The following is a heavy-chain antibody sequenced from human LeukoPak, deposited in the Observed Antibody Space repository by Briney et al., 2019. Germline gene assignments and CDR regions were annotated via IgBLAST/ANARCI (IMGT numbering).Heavy chain of an antibody. Sequence: SETLSLTCAVYGGSFSGYYWSWIRQPPGKGLEWIGEINHSGSTNYNPSLKSRVTISVDTSKNQFSLKLSSVTAADTAVYYCARGVYVWKRLVRWGQGTLVTVSS. J-gene: IGHJ4*02. CDR1: GGSFSGYY. D-gene: IGHD6-13*01. CDR2: INHSGST. V-gene: IGHV4-34*01. CDR3: ARGVYVWKRLVR.